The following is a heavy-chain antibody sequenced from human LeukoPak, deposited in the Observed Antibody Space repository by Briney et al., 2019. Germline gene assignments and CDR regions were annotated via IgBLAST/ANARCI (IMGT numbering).Heavy chain of an antibody. CDR1: GGTFSSYA. Sequence: GASVKVSCKASGGTFSSYAISWVRQAPGQGLEWMGRIIPILGIANYAQKFQGRVTITADKSTSTAYMELSSLRSEDTAVYYCARDRGYGDYEGYYYYYGMDVWGQGTTVTVSS. V-gene: IGHV1-69*04. CDR2: IIPILGIA. J-gene: IGHJ6*02. CDR3: ARDRGYGDYEGYYYYYGMDV. D-gene: IGHD4-17*01.